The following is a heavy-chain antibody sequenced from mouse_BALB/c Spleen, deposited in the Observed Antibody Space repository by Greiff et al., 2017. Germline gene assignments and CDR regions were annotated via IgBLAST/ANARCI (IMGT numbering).Heavy chain of an antibody. V-gene: IGHV2-2*02. D-gene: IGHD1-2*01. Sequence: QVQLKESGPGLVQPSQSLSITCTVSGFSLTSYGVHWVRQSPGKGLEWLGVIWSGGSTDYNAAFISRLSISKDNSKSQVFFKMNSLQANDTAIYYCARNPYGYNYAMDYWGQGTSVTVSS. CDR2: IWSGGST. CDR3: ARNPYGYNYAMDY. CDR1: GFSLTSYG. J-gene: IGHJ4*01.